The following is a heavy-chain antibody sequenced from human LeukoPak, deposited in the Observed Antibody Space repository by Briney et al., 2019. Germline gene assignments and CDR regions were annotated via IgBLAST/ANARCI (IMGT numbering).Heavy chain of an antibody. CDR3: VRGRLLRSTKYFDS. CDR1: GFPVKKYE. CDR2: VDAGATST. V-gene: IGHV3-48*03. J-gene: IGHJ4*02. D-gene: IGHD2-21*02. Sequence: QAVESGGGPVQPGGSLRLSCAASGFPVKKYEIHWVRQAPGKGLERLSSVDAGATSTNYAGSVWGRFTLSRDDAQNSVHLQMNSLRDEDTAVYYCVRGRLLRSTKYFDSWGRGALVTVSS.